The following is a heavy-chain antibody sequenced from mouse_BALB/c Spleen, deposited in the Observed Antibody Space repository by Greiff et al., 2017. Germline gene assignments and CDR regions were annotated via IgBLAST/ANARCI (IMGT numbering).Heavy chain of an antibody. J-gene: IGHJ2*01. V-gene: IGHV5-6*01. CDR2: ISSGGSYT. D-gene: IGHD1-3*01. Sequence: EVQLQESGGDLVKPGGSLKLSCAASGFTFSSYGMSWVRQTPDKRLEWVATISSGGSYTYYPDSVKGRFTISRDNAKNTLYLQMSSLKSEDTAMYYCASELTYWGQGTTLTVSS. CDR1: GFTFSSYG. CDR3: ASELTY.